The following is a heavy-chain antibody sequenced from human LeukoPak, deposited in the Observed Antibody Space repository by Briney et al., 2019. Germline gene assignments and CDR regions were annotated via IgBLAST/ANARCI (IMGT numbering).Heavy chain of an antibody. Sequence: SETLSLTCTVSGGSISSYYWSWIRQPPGKGLEWIGYIYYSGSTNYNPSLKSRVTISVDTSKNQFSLKLSSVTAADTAVYYCARGGYSYAYDAFDIWGQGTMVTVSS. D-gene: IGHD5-18*01. J-gene: IGHJ3*02. CDR3: ARGGYSYAYDAFDI. CDR1: GGSISSYY. CDR2: IYYSGST. V-gene: IGHV4-59*01.